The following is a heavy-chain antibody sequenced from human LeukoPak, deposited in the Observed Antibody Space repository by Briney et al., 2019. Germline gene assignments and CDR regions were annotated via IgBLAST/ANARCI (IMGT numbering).Heavy chain of an antibody. Sequence: PGGSLRLSCAASGFTFSTYAMSWVRQAPGKGLEWVSAIGSGSGGSTFYAESVKGRFTISRDNSENTLYLQMNSLRVEDTAVYYCAKSTGWYSSSWYLIYWGQGTPVTVSS. V-gene: IGHV3-23*01. D-gene: IGHD6-13*01. CDR3: AKSTGWYSSSWYLIY. CDR2: IGSGSGGST. J-gene: IGHJ4*02. CDR1: GFTFSTYA.